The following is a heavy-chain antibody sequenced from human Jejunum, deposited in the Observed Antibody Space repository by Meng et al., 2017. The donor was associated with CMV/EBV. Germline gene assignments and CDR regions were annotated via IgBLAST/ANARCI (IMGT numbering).Heavy chain of an antibody. D-gene: IGHD2-2*01. J-gene: IGHJ6*02. Sequence: IHWVRQAPGKGLRWVALISYDGGNQYYVDPVRSRFTISRDSSKNTVYLQMNTLRVEDTAIYYCARDLKGWVAPAVRRIDYYGLDVWGQGTTVTVSS. V-gene: IGHV3-30-3*01. CDR2: ISYDGGNQ. CDR3: ARDLKGWVAPAVRRIDYYGLDV.